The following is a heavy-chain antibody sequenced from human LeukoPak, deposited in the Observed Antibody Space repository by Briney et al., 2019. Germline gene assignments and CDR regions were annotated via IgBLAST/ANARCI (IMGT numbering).Heavy chain of an antibody. V-gene: IGHV3-21*01. J-gene: IGHJ3*02. D-gene: IGHD4-17*01. Sequence: GGSLRLSCAASGFTFSSYNMNWVRQAPGKGLEWVSSITSGSSYIYYADSVKGRFTISRDNAKNSLYLQMNSLRAEDTAVYYCARARAPVTRISSFDIWGQGTMVTVSS. CDR3: ARARAPVTRISSFDI. CDR1: GFTFSSYN. CDR2: ITSGSSYI.